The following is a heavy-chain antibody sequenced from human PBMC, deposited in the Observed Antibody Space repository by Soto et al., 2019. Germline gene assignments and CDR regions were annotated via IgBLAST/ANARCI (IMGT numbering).Heavy chain of an antibody. CDR3: ARSPPGLAGASYFDF. V-gene: IGHV3-33*01. CDR2: IWYDGSNK. D-gene: IGHD3-3*02. Sequence: QVQLVESGGGVVQPGRSLRLSCAASGFAFSSYGMHWVRQTPGKGLEWVARIWYDGSNKYYADSVKGRFTISRDNSKNTLYLSMHSMRAEDTAVYFCARSPPGLAGASYFDFWGQGTLVTVSS. J-gene: IGHJ4*02. CDR1: GFAFSSYG.